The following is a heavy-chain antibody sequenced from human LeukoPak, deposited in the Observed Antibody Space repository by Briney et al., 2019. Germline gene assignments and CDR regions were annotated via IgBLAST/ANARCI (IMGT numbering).Heavy chain of an antibody. CDR2: AYHDEWPGNSK. J-gene: IGHJ4*02. V-gene: IGHV3-33*01. D-gene: IGHD3-22*01. CDR1: GFIFSSYG. Sequence: GRPLRLSCAASGFIFSSYGMHWVRQAPGKGLEWVAVAYHDEWPGNSKYYVDSVKGRFTVSRDNSKNTLYLQMSSLRAEDTAVYYCATGSGYYYDHWGQGTLVTVSS. CDR3: ATGSGYYYDH.